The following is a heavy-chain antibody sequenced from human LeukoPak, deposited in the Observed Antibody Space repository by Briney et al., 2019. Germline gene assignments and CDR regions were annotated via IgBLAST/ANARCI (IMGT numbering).Heavy chain of an antibody. CDR3: ARALRFFDY. Sequence: SETLSLTCTVSGGSISSSSYYWGWIRQPPGKGLEWIGRIYYSGSTYYNPSLKIRVTISVDTSKNQFSLKLSSVTAADTAVYYCARALRFFDYWGQGTLVTVSS. CDR1: GGSISSSSYY. CDR2: IYYSGST. J-gene: IGHJ4*02. V-gene: IGHV4-39*07.